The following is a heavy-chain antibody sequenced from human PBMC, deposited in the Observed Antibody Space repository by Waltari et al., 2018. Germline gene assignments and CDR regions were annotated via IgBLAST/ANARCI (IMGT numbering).Heavy chain of an antibody. D-gene: IGHD4-17*01. V-gene: IGHV3-48*04. CDR3: ARVPWKGMTTGDY. Sequence: EVQLVESGGGLVQPGGSLRLSCAASGFTFSSYSMNWVRQAPGKGLEWVSYISSSSSTIYYADSVKGRFTISRDNAKNSLYLQMNSLRAEDTAVYYCARVPWKGMTTGDYWGQGTLVTVSS. CDR1: GFTFSSYS. J-gene: IGHJ4*02. CDR2: ISSSSSTI.